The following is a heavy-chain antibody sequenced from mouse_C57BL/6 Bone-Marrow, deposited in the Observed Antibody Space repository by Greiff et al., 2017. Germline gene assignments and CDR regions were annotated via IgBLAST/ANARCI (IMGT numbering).Heavy chain of an antibody. CDR2: IYPRSGNT. D-gene: IGHD2-5*01. CDR1: GYTFTSYG. V-gene: IGHV1-81*01. J-gene: IGHJ3*01. Sequence: QVQLQQSGAELARPGASVKLSCKASGYTFTSYGISWVKQRTGQGLEWIGEIYPRSGNTYYNEKFKGKATLTADKSSSTAYMELRSLPSEDSAVYFCAREDYSNRFAYWGQGTLVTVSA. CDR3: AREDYSNRFAY.